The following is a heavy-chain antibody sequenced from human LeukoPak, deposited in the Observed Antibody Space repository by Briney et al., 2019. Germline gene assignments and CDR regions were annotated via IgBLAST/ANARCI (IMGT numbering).Heavy chain of an antibody. CDR3: ARDGGCEDGGDRGH. J-gene: IGHJ4*02. CDR1: GGTFSSYT. CDR2: IIPILGIA. Sequence: ASVKVSCKASGGTFSSYTIIWVRQAPAQGLEWMGSIIPILGIANYAQNFQGRVTITAEKSNSTAYMELKSLRIEDQAVYVLARDGGCEDGGDRGHWGQGTLVTVSS. V-gene: IGHV1-69*04. D-gene: IGHD2-21*01.